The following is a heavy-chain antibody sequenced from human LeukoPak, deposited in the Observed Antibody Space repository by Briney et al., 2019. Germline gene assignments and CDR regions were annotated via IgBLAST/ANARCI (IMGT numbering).Heavy chain of an antibody. CDR1: GFSFDAYA. Sequence: GGSLRLSCEASGFSFDAYAMHWVRQAPGKGLEWVSLINKDGSATYYADSVKGRFTISRDNSKNSLYLQMNSLRSEDTALYYCATWAFYHSLDVWGQGTTVTVSS. V-gene: IGHV3-43*02. CDR2: INKDGSAT. J-gene: IGHJ6*02. CDR3: ATWAFYHSLDV. D-gene: IGHD1-26*01.